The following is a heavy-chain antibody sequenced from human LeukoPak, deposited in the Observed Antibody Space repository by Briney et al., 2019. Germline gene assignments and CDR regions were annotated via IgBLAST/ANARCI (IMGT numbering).Heavy chain of an antibody. CDR3: AARPVRDLGPLDF. CDR1: GFTFSSYA. V-gene: IGHV3-23*01. Sequence: PGGSLRLSCAASGFTFSSYAMAWVRQAPGKGLEWVSFISGSGGSTFYPDSVKGRFTISRDNSKNTLYLQMDRLRADDTAVYYCAARPVRDLGPLDFWGQGTLVTVSP. CDR2: ISGSGGST. D-gene: IGHD5-24*01. J-gene: IGHJ4*02.